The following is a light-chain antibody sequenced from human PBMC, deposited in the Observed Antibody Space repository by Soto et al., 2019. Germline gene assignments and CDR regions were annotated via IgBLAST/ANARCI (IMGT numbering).Light chain of an antibody. Sequence: QMTQSPSTLSASVGDRVTITCRASQSINRWLAWYQQKPGKAPKLLIYKVSNLQNGVPSRFSGSGSGTEFTLTISSLQPEDSATYYCQQYDTFWTFGQGTKVDIK. V-gene: IGKV1-5*03. J-gene: IGKJ1*01. CDR3: QQYDTFWT. CDR2: KVS. CDR1: QSINRW.